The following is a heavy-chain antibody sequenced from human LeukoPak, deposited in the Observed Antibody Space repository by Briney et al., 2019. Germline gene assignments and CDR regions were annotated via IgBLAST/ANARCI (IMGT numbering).Heavy chain of an antibody. CDR3: ARDAHYGSGNNWFDP. Sequence: GASVKVSCKASGGTFSSYAVSWVRQAPGQGLEWMGRIIPILGIANYAQKFQGRVTITADKSTSTAYMELSSLRSEDTAVYYCARDAHYGSGNNWFDPWGQGTLVTVSS. CDR1: GGTFSSYA. CDR2: IIPILGIA. J-gene: IGHJ5*02. V-gene: IGHV1-69*04. D-gene: IGHD3-10*01.